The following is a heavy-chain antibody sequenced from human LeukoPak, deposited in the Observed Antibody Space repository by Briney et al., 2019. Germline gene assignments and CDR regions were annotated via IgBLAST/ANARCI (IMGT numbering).Heavy chain of an antibody. V-gene: IGHV1-24*01. CDR2: LDPEDGEI. CDR1: GYTLTELS. CDR3: ASDPSSSDNFFDF. Sequence: GASVKVSCKVSGYTLTELSMHWVRQAPGKGLEWMGGLDPEDGEIIYAQKFQGRVTMTEDTSTDTACMELSSLRSDDTAVYFCASDPSSSDNFFDFWGQGTLVTVSS. J-gene: IGHJ4*02. D-gene: IGHD6-6*01.